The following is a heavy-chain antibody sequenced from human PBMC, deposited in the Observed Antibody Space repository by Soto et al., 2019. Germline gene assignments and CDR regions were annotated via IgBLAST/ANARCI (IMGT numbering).Heavy chain of an antibody. CDR2: IIPIFVTA. Sequence: QVQMVQSGAEVKKPGTSVKVSCKASESSFSSYAISWVRQAPGQGLEWMGGIIPIFVTANYAQEFQGRVTITGDESTSTAYMELSSLRSEDTAVYYCARGRYDFWSGYHYYYYGMDVWGQGTTVTVSS. V-gene: IGHV1-69*01. CDR3: ARGRYDFWSGYHYYYYGMDV. J-gene: IGHJ6*02. CDR1: ESSFSSYA. D-gene: IGHD3-3*01.